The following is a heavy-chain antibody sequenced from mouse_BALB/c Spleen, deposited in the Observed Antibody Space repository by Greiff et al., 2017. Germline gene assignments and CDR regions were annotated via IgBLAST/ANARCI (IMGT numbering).Heavy chain of an antibody. V-gene: IGHV5-17*02. CDR3: ARELDY. Sequence: EVQLVESGGGLVQPGGSRKLSCAASGFTFSSFGMHWVRQAPEKGLEWVAYISSGSSTIYYADTVKGRFTISRDNPKNTLFLQMTSLRSEDTAMYYCARELDYWGQGTTLTVSS. CDR2: ISSGSSTI. J-gene: IGHJ2*01. CDR1: GFTFSSFG.